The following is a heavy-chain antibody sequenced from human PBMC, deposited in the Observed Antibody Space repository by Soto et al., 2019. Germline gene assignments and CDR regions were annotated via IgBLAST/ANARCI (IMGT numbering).Heavy chain of an antibody. CDR2: VTAGGGNT. V-gene: IGHV3-23*01. D-gene: IGHD2-15*01. J-gene: IGHJ3*02. CDR3: ARLYSRAYDI. CDR1: GFTFSSYA. Sequence: EVQLLESGGGLVQPGGSLRLSCAASGFTFSSYAMTWVRQTPGQGLRWVSTVTAGGGNTYHADSVKGRFTISRDTSKNTLYLQMNSLRVEDTAIYHCARLYSRAYDIWGQGTMVTVSS.